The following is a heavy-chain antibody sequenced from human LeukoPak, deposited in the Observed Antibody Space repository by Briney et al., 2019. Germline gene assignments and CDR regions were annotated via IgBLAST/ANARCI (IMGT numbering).Heavy chain of an antibody. D-gene: IGHD3-10*01. V-gene: IGHV4-59*08. J-gene: IGHJ4*02. CDR3: ARHSREGELWDY. Sequence: PSETLSLTCSVSGGSITSYYWSWIRQPPGKGLEWIGYIYYSGSTNYNPSLKSRVTISVDTSKKQFSLKLGSVTAADTAVYYCARHSREGELWDYWGQGTLVTVSS. CDR1: GGSITSYY. CDR2: IYYSGST.